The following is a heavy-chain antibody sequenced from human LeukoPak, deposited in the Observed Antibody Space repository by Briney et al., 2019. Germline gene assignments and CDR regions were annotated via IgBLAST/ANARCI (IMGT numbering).Heavy chain of an antibody. J-gene: IGHJ4*02. V-gene: IGHV3-48*03. D-gene: IGHD6-13*01. CDR3: AREGIAAAGDFDH. CDR1: GFTFSNYG. CDR2: ISSSGSNI. Sequence: GGSLRLSCAASGFTFSNYGMNWVRQAPGKGLEGVSYISSSGSNIYYADSVKGRFPISRDNAKNSLYLQMNSLRADDTAVYYCAREGIAAAGDFDHWGQGSLVTVSS.